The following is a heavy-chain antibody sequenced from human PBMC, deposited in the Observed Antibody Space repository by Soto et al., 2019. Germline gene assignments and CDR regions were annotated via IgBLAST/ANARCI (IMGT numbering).Heavy chain of an antibody. CDR1: GYTFTSYY. CDR2: INPSGGST. D-gene: IGHD3-3*01. J-gene: IGHJ3*01. CDR3: ASSSPGRFFSL. Sequence: ASVKVSCKASGYTFTSYYMHWVRQAPGQGLEWMGIINPSGGSTSYAQKFQGRVTMTRDTSTSTVYMELSSLSFEDTAVYYCASSSPGRFFSLWGQGTMVTVSS. V-gene: IGHV1-46*03.